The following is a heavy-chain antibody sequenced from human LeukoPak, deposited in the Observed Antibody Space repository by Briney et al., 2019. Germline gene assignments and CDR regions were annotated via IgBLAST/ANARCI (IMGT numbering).Heavy chain of an antibody. D-gene: IGHD2-21*02. CDR2: IYYSGST. Sequence: PSETLSLTCTVSGGSISSSSAYWGWIRQPPGKGLEWIGYIYYSGSTNYNPSLKSRVTISVDASKNQFSLKLSSVTAADTAVYYCARLAREAYCGGDCYSPYFDYWGQGTLVTVSS. J-gene: IGHJ4*02. CDR3: ARLAREAYCGGDCYSPYFDY. V-gene: IGHV4-61*05. CDR1: GGSISSSSAY.